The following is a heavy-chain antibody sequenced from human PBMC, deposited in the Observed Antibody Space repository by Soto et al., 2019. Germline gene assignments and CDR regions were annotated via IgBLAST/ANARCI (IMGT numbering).Heavy chain of an antibody. CDR2: INWNGRTK. CDR3: ARASPRGRYFDWLIFPLGH. CDR1: GFSFDDYG. Sequence: GGSLRLSCAASGFSFDDYGMSWVRQVPGKRLDWVAGINWNGRTKDYVDSVKGRFTISRDTAKSSVYLQMNSLRAEDTALYFCARASPRGRYFDWLIFPLGHWGQGTLVTVSS. J-gene: IGHJ4*02. V-gene: IGHV3-20*04. D-gene: IGHD3-9*01.